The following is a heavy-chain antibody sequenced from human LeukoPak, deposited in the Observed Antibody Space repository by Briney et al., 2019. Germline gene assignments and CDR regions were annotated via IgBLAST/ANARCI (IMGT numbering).Heavy chain of an antibody. J-gene: IGHJ4*02. CDR1: GGSISSNIYF. V-gene: IGHV4-39*07. D-gene: IGHD3-10*01. CDR2: IYFSGAT. CDR3: ARGRFGEFTFDY. Sequence: SETLSLTCTVSGGSISSNIYFWGWIRQTPEKGLEWIGNIYFSGATYYNPSLKSRVTISVDTSKNQFSLKLSSVTAADTAVYYCARGRFGEFTFDYWGQGTLVTVSS.